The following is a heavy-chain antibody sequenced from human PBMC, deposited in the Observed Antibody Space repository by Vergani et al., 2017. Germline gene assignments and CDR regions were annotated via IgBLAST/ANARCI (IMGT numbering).Heavy chain of an antibody. Sequence: QVQLVESGGGVVPPGTPLRLSCEASGFKSSQFGTHWVRQGPGKGLDWGVFTTYDGSKTQYPDPEKGRFTISRDNSKNTVGLEMSSLRVDDTATYYCARDVWDCSGVSCFLRAGEFYYMDVWGQGTTVTVSS. CDR3: ARDVWDCSGVSCFLRAGEFYYMDV. J-gene: IGHJ6*03. D-gene: IGHD2-15*01. CDR2: TTYDGSKT. V-gene: IGHV3-33*05. CDR1: GFKSSQFG.